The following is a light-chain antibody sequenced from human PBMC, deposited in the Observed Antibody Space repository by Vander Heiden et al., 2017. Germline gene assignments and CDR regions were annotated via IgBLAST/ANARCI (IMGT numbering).Light chain of an antibody. V-gene: IGLV1-47*01. CDR3: AAWDDSLSGLV. J-gene: IGLJ3*02. CDR1: SSNLGSNY. CDR2: RNN. Sequence: QSVMTQPPSASGPPGQRVTISCSGSSSNLGSNYVYWYQQLPGTSPNLLIYRNNQRPSGVPDRFSGSKSGTSASLAISGLRSEDEADYYCAAWDDSLSGLVFGGGTKLTVL.